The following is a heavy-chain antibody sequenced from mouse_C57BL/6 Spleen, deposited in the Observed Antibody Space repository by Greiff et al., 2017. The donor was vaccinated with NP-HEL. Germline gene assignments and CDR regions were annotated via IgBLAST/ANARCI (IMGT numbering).Heavy chain of an antibody. CDR3: ARYGLGSILFAY. CDR2: IHPNSGST. J-gene: IGHJ3*01. Sequence: QVQLQQPGAELVKPGASVKLSCKASGYTFTSYWMHWVKQRPGQGLEWIGMIHPNSGSTNYNEKFKSKATLTVDKSSSTAYMQLSSLTSEDSAVYYCARYGLGSILFAYWGQGTLVTVSA. D-gene: IGHD1-1*01. CDR1: GYTFTSYW. V-gene: IGHV1-64*01.